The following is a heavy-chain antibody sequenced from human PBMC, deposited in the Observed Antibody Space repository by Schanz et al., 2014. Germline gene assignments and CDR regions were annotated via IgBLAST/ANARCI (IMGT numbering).Heavy chain of an antibody. Sequence: VFLVESGGGLVQPGGSLRLSCAASGFPFSSHGMHWVRQAPAKGLEWVAVVGDTGTTKFYADSVKGRLTVSRDNSENTVYLEFHSLRSEDTALYYCAREAKWGQWYFDLWGRGSLVTVSS. CDR2: VGDTGTTK. CDR3: AREAKWGQWYFDL. V-gene: IGHV3-30*03. J-gene: IGHJ2*01. D-gene: IGHD1-26*01. CDR1: GFPFSSHG.